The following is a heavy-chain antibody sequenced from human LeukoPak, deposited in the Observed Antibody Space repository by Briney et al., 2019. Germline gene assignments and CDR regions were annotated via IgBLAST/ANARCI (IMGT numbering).Heavy chain of an antibody. D-gene: IGHD6-6*01. CDR3: AKGTYSSSPRDY. Sequence: PGGSLRLSCAASGFTFSSYAMNWVRQAPGKGLEWVAVTSYDGTTKYYADSVKGRFTISRDNSKNTLYLQMNSLRADDTAIYYCAKGTYSSSPRDYWGQGTLVTISS. V-gene: IGHV3-30-3*01. J-gene: IGHJ4*02. CDR2: TSYDGTTK. CDR1: GFTFSSYA.